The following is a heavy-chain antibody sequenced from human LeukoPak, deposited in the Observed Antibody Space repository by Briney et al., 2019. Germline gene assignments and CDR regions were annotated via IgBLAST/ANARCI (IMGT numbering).Heavy chain of an antibody. CDR2: IYDGGST. Sequence: GGSLRLSCAASGFTVSSNYMSWVRQAPGKGLEWVSVIYDGGSTYYEDAAKGRFTISRDNSKNTLYLQMNSLRAEDTAVYYCARDRRYCSGGSCYSYYYYGMDVWGQGTTVTVSS. V-gene: IGHV3-66*01. CDR1: GFTVSSNY. D-gene: IGHD2-15*01. CDR3: ARDRRYCSGGSCYSYYYYGMDV. J-gene: IGHJ6*01.